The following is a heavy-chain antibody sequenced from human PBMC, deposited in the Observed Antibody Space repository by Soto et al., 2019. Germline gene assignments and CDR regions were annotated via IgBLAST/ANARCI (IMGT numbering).Heavy chain of an antibody. J-gene: IGHJ6*02. CDR1: GFTFSSYG. CDR3: ARGKLWFGETNIYYYYYGMDV. Sequence: PGGSLRLSCAASGFTFSSYGMHWVRQAPGKGLEWVAVIWYDGSNKYYADSVKGRFTISRDNSKNTLYLQMNSLRAEDTAVYYCARGKLWFGETNIYYYYYGMDVWGQGTTVTVSS. V-gene: IGHV3-33*01. D-gene: IGHD3-10*01. CDR2: IWYDGSNK.